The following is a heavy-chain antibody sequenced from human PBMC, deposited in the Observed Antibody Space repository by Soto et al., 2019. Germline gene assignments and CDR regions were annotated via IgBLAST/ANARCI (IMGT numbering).Heavy chain of an antibody. CDR3: ARGRTVRDHDDFDL. CDR1: GFTFSSYS. V-gene: IGHV3-30-3*01. CDR2: TSYDGNSK. J-gene: IGHJ4*02. D-gene: IGHD2-21*01. Sequence: QVQLVESGGGVVQPGRSLRLSCAASGFTFSSYSMHWVRQAPGKGLEWVAATSYDGNSKYFADSVKGRFTISRDNSKNTLSLQMNSLGAEDSAVYYCARGRTVRDHDDFDLWGQGTLVTVSS.